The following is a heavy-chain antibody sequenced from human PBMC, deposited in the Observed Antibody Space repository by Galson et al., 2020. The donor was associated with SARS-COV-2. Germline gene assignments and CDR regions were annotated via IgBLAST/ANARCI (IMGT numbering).Heavy chain of an antibody. CDR1: GFIFRTYA. Sequence: TGGSLRLSCAASGFIFRTYAVHWVRQAPGKGLEWLAVISSDGSNEYYADSVKGRFTISRDNSKNTLYLQMNSLRTEDTAVYYCAREGRHTADDDYYGMDVWGQGTTVTVSS. J-gene: IGHJ6*02. CDR3: AREGRHTADDDYYGMDV. V-gene: IGHV3-30-3*01. D-gene: IGHD1-1*01. CDR2: ISSDGSNE.